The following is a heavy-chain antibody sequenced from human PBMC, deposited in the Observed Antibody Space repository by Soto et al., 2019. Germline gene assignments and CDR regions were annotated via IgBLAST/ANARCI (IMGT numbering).Heavy chain of an antibody. V-gene: IGHV5-10-1*01. CDR1: GDSFTSYW. J-gene: IGHJ4*02. CDR2: IDPSDSYT. CDR3: ELLYYYDSSGYYGFDY. D-gene: IGHD3-22*01. Sequence: LGESLKISWQGSGDSFTSYWISWVRQMPGKGLEWMGRIDPSDSYTNYSPSFQGHVTISADKSISTAYLQWSSLKASDTAMYYCELLYYYDSSGYYGFDYWGQGTLVTVSS.